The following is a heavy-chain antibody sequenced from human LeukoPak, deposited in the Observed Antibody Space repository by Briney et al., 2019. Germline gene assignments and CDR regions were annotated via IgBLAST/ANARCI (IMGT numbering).Heavy chain of an antibody. CDR1: GGSFSGYY. J-gene: IGHJ1*01. Sequence: SETLSLTCAVYGGSFSGYYWRWIRQPPGKGLEWIREINHSGSNNYNPSPKCPVTISVDTSKNQFSLKLSSVTSAATAVYYCARGNRDYIWGSYRYTLAEYFQHWGQGTLVTVSS. CDR3: ARGNRDYIWGSYRYTLAEYFQH. V-gene: IGHV4-34*01. D-gene: IGHD3-16*02. CDR2: INHSGSN.